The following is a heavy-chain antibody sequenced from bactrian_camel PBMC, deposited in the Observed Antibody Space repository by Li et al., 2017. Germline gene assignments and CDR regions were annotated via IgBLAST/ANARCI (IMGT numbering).Heavy chain of an antibody. CDR1: GHTGRMYC. CDR3: AAVISSSRYGPLDGQYKY. Sequence: HVQLVESGGGLVQAGGSLRLSCGSSSGHTGRMYCMAWFRLAPGKEREGVVALASDGSTWYADYVKGRFAISHDKAKSVLYLQMNDLKPEDTAMYYCAAVISSSRYGPLDGQYKYWGQGTQV. V-gene: IGHV3S57*01. CDR2: LASDGST. D-gene: IGHD3*01. J-gene: IGHJ4*01.